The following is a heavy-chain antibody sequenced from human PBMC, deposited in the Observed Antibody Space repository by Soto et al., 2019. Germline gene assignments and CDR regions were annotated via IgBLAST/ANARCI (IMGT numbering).Heavy chain of an antibody. CDR2: IKQDGSEK. CDR1: GFTFSSYW. J-gene: IGHJ1*01. D-gene: IGHD6-19*01. CDR3: ARVVYRSGWVEYFQH. Sequence: GGSLRLSCAASGFTFSSYWMSWVRQAPGKGLEWVANIKQDGSEKYYVDSVKGRFTISRDNAKNSLYLQMNSLRAEDTAVYYCARVVYRSGWVEYFQHWGQGTLVTVSS. V-gene: IGHV3-7*02.